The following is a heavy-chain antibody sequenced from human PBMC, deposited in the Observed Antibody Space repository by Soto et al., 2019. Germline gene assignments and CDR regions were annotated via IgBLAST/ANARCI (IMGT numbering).Heavy chain of an antibody. CDR1: GGSISSYS. V-gene: IGHV4-4*07. J-gene: IGHJ5*02. CDR3: ARGFDT. CDR2: IYTSGSM. Sequence: QVQLQESGPGLVKPSETLSLSCTVSGGSISSYSWTWIRQPVGKGLECIGRIYTSGSMNYSPSLRSRVSMSVDTSKNQFFLNLSSVTAADTAVYYCARGFDTWGQGTLVTVSS.